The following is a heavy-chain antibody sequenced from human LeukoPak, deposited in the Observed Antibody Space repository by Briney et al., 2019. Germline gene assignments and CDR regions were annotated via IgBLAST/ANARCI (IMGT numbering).Heavy chain of an antibody. CDR2: ISSSSSYI. V-gene: IGHV3-21*01. CDR3: ARDGVTMIVVVPLDY. Sequence: PGGSLRLSCAASGFTFSSYSMNWVRQAPGKGLEWVSSISSSSSYIYYADSVKGRFTISRDNAKNSLYLQMNSLRAEDTAVYYCARDGVTMIVVVPLDYWGQGTLVTVPS. CDR1: GFTFSSYS. J-gene: IGHJ4*02. D-gene: IGHD3-22*01.